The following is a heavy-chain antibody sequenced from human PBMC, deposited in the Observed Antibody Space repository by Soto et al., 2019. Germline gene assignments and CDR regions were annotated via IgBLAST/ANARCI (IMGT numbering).Heavy chain of an antibody. CDR2: VYSSGTT. V-gene: IGHV4-4*07. J-gene: IGHJ4*02. CDR3: ARDIGSFAYGEGY. Sequence: SETLSLTCSVSGGSINSYWWSWIRQPAGKGLEWIGRVYSSGTTDYNPSLNSRATMSVETSKNQFSLKLSSVTAADTAVYYCARDIGSFAYGEGYWGQGIQVTGS. CDR1: GGSINSYW. D-gene: IGHD2-21*01.